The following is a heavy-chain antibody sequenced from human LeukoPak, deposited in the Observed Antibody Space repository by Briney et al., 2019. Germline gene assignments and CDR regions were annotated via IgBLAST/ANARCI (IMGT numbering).Heavy chain of an antibody. CDR2: IKHDGSEE. CDR3: TRDRYGD. J-gene: IGHJ4*02. Sequence: PGGSLRLSCAASGFTFSSSWMSWVRQAPGKGLEWLANIKHDGSEEFYVDPLKGRFTISRDNAKNSLYLQMNSLRVEDTAVYYCTRDRYGDWGQGTLVTVSS. CDR1: GFTFSSSW. D-gene: IGHD5-18*01. V-gene: IGHV3-7*05.